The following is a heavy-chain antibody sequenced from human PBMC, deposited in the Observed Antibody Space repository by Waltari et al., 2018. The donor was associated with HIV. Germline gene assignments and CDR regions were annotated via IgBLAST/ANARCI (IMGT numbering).Heavy chain of an antibody. J-gene: IGHJ4*02. Sequence: QLQLVESGGDVVQPGGSLRLSCAVSGLNFSMYGMHWVRQAPGKGLEWMSFITYDGSNKYYADSVKGRFTISRDSSKNTLYLQMNGLRSEDTAVYYCAKDGYTPTYFDYWGQGTLVTVSS. D-gene: IGHD1-1*01. V-gene: IGHV3-30*02. CDR2: ITYDGSNK. CDR1: GLNFSMYG. CDR3: AKDGYTPTYFDY.